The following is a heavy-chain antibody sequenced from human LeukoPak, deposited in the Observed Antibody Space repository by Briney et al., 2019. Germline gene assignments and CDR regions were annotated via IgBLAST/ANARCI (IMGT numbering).Heavy chain of an antibody. D-gene: IGHD3-3*01. J-gene: IGHJ5*02. CDR3: ARGPEGRITIFGVVIYNCFDP. Sequence: SVKVSCKASGGTFSSYAISWVRQAPGQGLEWMGGIIPIFGTANYAQKFQGRVTITADESTSTVYMELSSLRSEDTAVYYCARGPEGRITIFGVVIYNCFDPWGQGTLDTVSS. CDR1: GGTFSSYA. CDR2: IIPIFGTA. V-gene: IGHV1-69*13.